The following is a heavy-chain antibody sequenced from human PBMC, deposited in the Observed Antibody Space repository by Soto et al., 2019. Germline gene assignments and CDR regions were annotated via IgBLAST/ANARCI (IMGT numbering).Heavy chain of an antibody. CDR1: GGSFSGYY. Sequence: SETLSLTCAVYGGSFSGYYWSWIRQPPGKGLEWIGEINHSGSTNYNPSLKSRVTISVDTSKNQFSLKLSSVTAADTAVYYCARRKYNWFDPWGQGTLVTVSS. V-gene: IGHV4-34*01. CDR2: INHSGST. CDR3: ARRKYNWFDP. J-gene: IGHJ5*02.